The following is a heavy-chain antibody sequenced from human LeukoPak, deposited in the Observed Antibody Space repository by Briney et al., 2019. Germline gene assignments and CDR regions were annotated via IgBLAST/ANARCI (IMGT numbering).Heavy chain of an antibody. CDR2: IYYSGST. CDR3: ARGTYGYYMDV. CDR1: GGSISSYY. Sequence: PSETLSLTCTVSGGSISSYYWSWIRQPPGEGLEWIGYIYYSGSTNYNPSLKSRVTISVDTSKNQFSLKLSSVTAADTAVYFCARGTYGYYMDVWGKGTTVTVSS. J-gene: IGHJ6*03. D-gene: IGHD4-17*01. V-gene: IGHV4-59*08.